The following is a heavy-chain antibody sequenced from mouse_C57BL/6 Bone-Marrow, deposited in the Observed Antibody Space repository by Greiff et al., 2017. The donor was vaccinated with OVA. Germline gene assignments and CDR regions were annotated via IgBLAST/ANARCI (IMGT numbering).Heavy chain of an antibody. D-gene: IGHD2-4*01. V-gene: IGHV1-39*01. J-gene: IGHJ3*01. CDR3: AASNDYDAWFAD. CDR2: INTNYGTT. Sequence: EVQLQQSGPELVTPGASVTISCKASGYSFTDYNMTWVKQSNGKSLEWIGVINTNYGTTSYNQKFKGKAILTVDQSSSTAYLQLNSLTSEDSAVDYCAASNDYDAWFADWGQGTLVTVSA. CDR1: GYSFTDYN.